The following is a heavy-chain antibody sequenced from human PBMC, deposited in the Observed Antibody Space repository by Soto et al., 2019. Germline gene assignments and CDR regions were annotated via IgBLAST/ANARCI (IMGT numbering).Heavy chain of an antibody. CDR3: ARGGAYYYYYGMDV. CDR2: TYYSGST. Sequence: SETLSLTCTVSGDSVSNGNSYWSWIRHPPGKGLEWVGYTYYSGSTNYTPTLKSRVTISVDTSMNQFSLSLSSVAAPDTAVYYCARGGAYYYYYGMDVWGQGTTVTVSS. J-gene: IGHJ6*02. CDR1: GDSVSNGNSY. V-gene: IGHV4-61*01.